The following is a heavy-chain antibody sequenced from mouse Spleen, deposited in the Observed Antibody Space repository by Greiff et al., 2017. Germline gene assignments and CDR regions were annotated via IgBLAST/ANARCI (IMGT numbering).Heavy chain of an antibody. CDR2: ISSGGSYT. Sequence: EVMLVESGGGLVKPGGSLKLSYAASGFTFSSYAMSWVRQTPEKRLEWVATISSGGSYTYYPDSVKGRFTISRDNAKNTLYLQMSSLRSEDTAMYYCARQVTTVEDWYFDVWGAGTTVTVSS. V-gene: IGHV5-9-1*01. J-gene: IGHJ1*01. CDR3: ARQVTTVEDWYFDV. D-gene: IGHD1-1*01. CDR1: GFTFSSYA.